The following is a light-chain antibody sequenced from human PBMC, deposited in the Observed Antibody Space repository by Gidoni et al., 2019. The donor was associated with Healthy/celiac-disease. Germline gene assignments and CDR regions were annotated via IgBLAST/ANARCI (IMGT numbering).Light chain of an antibody. J-gene: IGKJ1*01. V-gene: IGKV1-5*03. CDR3: QQYNSYSRT. CDR1: QSISSW. CDR2: TAS. Sequence: IQMTQSPSNLSAAVGDRVTITCRASQSISSWLAWYQHKPGKAPKLLIYTASSLESGVPSRFSGSGSGTEFTLTISSLQPDDFATYYCQQYNSYSRTFXQXTKVXIK.